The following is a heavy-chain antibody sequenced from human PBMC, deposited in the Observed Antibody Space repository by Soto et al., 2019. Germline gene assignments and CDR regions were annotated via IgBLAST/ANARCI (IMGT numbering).Heavy chain of an antibody. CDR3: ARDKDWAFDY. V-gene: IGHV3-48*04. CDR2: IFATGETI. CDR1: GFTFSSYS. J-gene: IGHJ4*02. Sequence: GSLRLSCVASGFTFSSYSMVWVRQAPGKGLEWVSYIFATGETIYYTDSVKGRFTVSRDNAKDSVFLVLNSLRVEDTAVYYCARDKDWAFDYWGQGTLVTVSS. D-gene: IGHD3-9*01.